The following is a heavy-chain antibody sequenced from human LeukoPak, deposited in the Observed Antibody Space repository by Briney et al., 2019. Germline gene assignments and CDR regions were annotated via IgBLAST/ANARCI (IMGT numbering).Heavy chain of an antibody. D-gene: IGHD3-10*01. CDR3: ARSTYGSGSDGAFDI. J-gene: IGHJ3*02. CDR2: IYYSGST. Sequence: SETLSLTCTVSGGSISSYYWSWIRQPPGKGLEWIGYIYYSGSTNYNPSLKSRVTISVDTSKNQFSLKLSSVTAADTAVYYCARSTYGSGSDGAFDIWGQGTMVTVSS. CDR1: GGSISSYY. V-gene: IGHV4-59*01.